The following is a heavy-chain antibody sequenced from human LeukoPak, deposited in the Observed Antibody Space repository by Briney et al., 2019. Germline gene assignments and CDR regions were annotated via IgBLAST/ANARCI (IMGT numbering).Heavy chain of an antibody. J-gene: IGHJ4*02. V-gene: IGHV3-7*01. CDR2: INQDGSDK. CDR1: ESTFSIYW. CDR3: AKAEETGFDY. Sequence: GGSLRLSCAASESTFSIYWMTWVRQAPGKGLEWVANINQDGSDKYYVDSVKGRFTISRDNAKKSLYLQMNSLRVEDTAVYYCAKAEETGFDYWGQGTLVTVSS.